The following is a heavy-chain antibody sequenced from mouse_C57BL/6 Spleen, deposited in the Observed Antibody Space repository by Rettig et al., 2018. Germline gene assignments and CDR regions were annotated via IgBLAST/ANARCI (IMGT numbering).Heavy chain of an antibody. CDR2: IHPNSGST. CDR1: GYTFTSYW. J-gene: IGHJ3*01. D-gene: IGHD1-1*01. Sequence: QVQLQQPGAELVKPGASVKLSCKASGYTFTSYWMHWVKQRPGQGLEWIGMIHPNSGSTNYNEKFKSKATLTVDKSSSTAYMQLSSLTSEDSAVYYCAREFITTILAKAYWGQGTLVTVSA. V-gene: IGHV1-64*01. CDR3: AREFITTILAKAY.